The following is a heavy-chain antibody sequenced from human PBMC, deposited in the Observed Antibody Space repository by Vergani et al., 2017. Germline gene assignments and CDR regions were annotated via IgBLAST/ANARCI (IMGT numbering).Heavy chain of an antibody. CDR3: TRDRSPSPMVRGVTLYGMDV. Sequence: EVQLVESGGGLVPPGRSLRLSCAASGFSFGDYAMTWVRQAPGKGLEWVAFIRSKAYGGTTEYAASVKGRFTISRDDSKSIAYLQMNSLKTEDTAVYYCTRDRSPSPMVRGVTLYGMDVWGQGTTVTVSS. CDR2: IRSKAYGGTT. CDR1: GFSFGDYA. V-gene: IGHV3-49*04. J-gene: IGHJ6*02. D-gene: IGHD3-10*01.